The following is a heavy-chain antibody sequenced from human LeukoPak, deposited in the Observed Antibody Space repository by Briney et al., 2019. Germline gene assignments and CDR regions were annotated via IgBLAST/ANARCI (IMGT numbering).Heavy chain of an antibody. CDR3: ARDRGYSYGHDY. CDR2: ISSSGSTI. CDR1: GFTFSSYE. J-gene: IGHJ4*02. V-gene: IGHV3-48*03. D-gene: IGHD5-18*01. Sequence: GGSLRLSCAASGFTFSSYEMNWVRQAPGKGLEWVSYISSSGSTIYYADSVKGRFTISRDNAKNSLYLQMNSLRAEDTAVYYCARDRGYSYGHDYWGQGTLVTVSS.